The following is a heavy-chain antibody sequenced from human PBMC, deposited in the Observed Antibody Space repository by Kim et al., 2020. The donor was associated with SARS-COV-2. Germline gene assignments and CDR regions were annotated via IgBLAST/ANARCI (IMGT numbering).Heavy chain of an antibody. J-gene: IGHJ4*02. Sequence: SETLSLTCTVSGGSISSSSYYWGWIRQPPGKGLEWIGSIYYSESTYYNPSLKSRVTISVDTSKNQFSLKLSSVTAADTAVYYCARRLQYYYDSSGSPFDYWGQGTLVTVSS. D-gene: IGHD3-22*01. CDR3: ARRLQYYYDSSGSPFDY. CDR2: IYYSEST. CDR1: GGSISSSSYY. V-gene: IGHV4-39*01.